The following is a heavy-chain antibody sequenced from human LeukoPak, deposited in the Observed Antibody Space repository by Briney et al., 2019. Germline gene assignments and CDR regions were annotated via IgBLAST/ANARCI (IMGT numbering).Heavy chain of an antibody. CDR2: TYYRSKWYN. V-gene: IGHV6-1*01. D-gene: IGHD6-13*01. Sequence: SQTLSLTCAISVDSVSNNSAAWNWIRQSPSRGLEWLGRTYYRSKWYNDYAVSVTSRITISPDTSKNQFSLQLKSVTPEDTAVYYCARGRSWDEPGFDYWGQGTLVTVSS. CDR1: VDSVSNNSAA. CDR3: ARGRSWDEPGFDY. J-gene: IGHJ4*02.